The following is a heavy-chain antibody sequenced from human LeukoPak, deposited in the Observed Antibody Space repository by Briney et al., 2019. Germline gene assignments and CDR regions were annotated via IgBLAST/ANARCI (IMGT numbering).Heavy chain of an antibody. D-gene: IGHD5-18*01. J-gene: IGHJ4*02. V-gene: IGHV4-34*01. Sequence: SETLSLTCAVYGGSFSGYYWSWIRQPPGKGLEWIGEINHSGSTNYNPSLKSRVTISVDTSKNQFSLKLSSVTAADTAVYYCAGGSYGGFDYWGQGTLVTASS. CDR3: AGGSYGGFDY. CDR2: INHSGST. CDR1: GGSFSGYY.